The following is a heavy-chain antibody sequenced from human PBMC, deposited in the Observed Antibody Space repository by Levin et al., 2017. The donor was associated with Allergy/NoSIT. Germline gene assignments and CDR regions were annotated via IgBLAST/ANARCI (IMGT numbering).Heavy chain of an antibody. CDR3: ARRIAERLDD. Sequence: SQTLSLTCAVSGGSISSRSYLWGWIRQPPGKGLEWIGSIYFSGSTNYNPSLKSRVTISVDTSKNQFSLKLSSVTAADTAVYYCARRIAERLDDWGQGTLVTVSS. CDR2: IYFSGST. D-gene: IGHD6-13*01. J-gene: IGHJ4*02. CDR1: GGSISSRSYL. V-gene: IGHV4-39*01.